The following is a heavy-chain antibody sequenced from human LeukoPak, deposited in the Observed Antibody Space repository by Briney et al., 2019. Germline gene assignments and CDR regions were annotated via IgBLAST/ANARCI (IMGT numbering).Heavy chain of an antibody. D-gene: IGHD6-19*01. V-gene: IGHV3-20*04. CDR3: AGGKYSSGWYGYQGNYYYYYMDV. J-gene: IGHJ6*03. CDR2: INWNGGST. CDR1: GFTFDDYG. Sequence: GGSLRLSCAASGFTFDDYGMSWVRQAPGKGLEWVSGINWNGGSTGYADSVKGRFTISRDNAKNSLYLQMNSLRAEDTALYYCAGGKYSSGWYGYQGNYYYYYMDVWGKGTTVTVSS.